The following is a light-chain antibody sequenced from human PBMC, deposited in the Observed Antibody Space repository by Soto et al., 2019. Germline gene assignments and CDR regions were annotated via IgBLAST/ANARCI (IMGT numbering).Light chain of an antibody. CDR2: NAS. Sequence: DFQMTQSPSTLSASVGDRVTITCRASQSISSWLAWYQQKPGKAPKLLIYNASTLPSGVPSRFSGSGSGTEFTLTISSLQPDDFASYYCQQYDSYPLTFGGGTKVEIK. V-gene: IGKV1-5*03. CDR3: QQYDSYPLT. CDR1: QSISSW. J-gene: IGKJ4*01.